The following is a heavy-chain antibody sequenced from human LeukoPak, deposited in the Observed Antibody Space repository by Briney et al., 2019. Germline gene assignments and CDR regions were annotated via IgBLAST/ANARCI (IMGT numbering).Heavy chain of an antibody. V-gene: IGHV4-61*02. CDR2: IYTSGST. CDR1: GGSISSGSYY. D-gene: IGHD3-22*01. Sequence: SETLSLTCTVSGGSISSGSYYWSWIRQPAGKGLEWIGRIYTSGSTNYNPPLKSRVTISVDTSKNQFSLELSSVTAADTAVYYCARIHYDSSGYYYFGGYYYYMDVWGKGTTVTVSS. CDR3: ARIHYDSSGYYYFGGYYYYMDV. J-gene: IGHJ6*03.